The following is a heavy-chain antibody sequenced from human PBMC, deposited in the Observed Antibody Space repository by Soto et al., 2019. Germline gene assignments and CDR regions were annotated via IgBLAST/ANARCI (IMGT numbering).Heavy chain of an antibody. CDR3: ARHAQMGLWFLDY. CDR2: IYYSGST. V-gene: IGHV4-39*01. J-gene: IGHJ4*02. CDR1: GGSISSSSYY. D-gene: IGHD5-18*01. Sequence: QLQLQESGPGLVKPSETLSLTCTVSGGSISSSSYYWGWIRQPPGKGLEWIGSIYYSGSTYYNPSLKSRVTISVDTSKNQFPLELSSVTAADTAVYYCARHAQMGLWFLDYWGQGSLVTVSS.